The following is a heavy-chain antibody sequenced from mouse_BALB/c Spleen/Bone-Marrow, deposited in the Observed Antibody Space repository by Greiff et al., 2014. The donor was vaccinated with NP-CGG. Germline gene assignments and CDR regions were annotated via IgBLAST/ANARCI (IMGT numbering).Heavy chain of an antibody. D-gene: IGHD1-1*01. J-gene: IGHJ3*01. CDR2: IDPANGNS. V-gene: IGHV14-3*02. CDR1: GFNIKDTY. Sequence: VQLQQSGAELVKPGASVKLSCTASGFNIKDTYMHWVKQRPEQGLEWIGRIDPANGNSKYDPNFKGRATITADTYSNTAYLQLSSLTSEDTVVYYGAFYYYGRSLFAYWGQGTLVTVSA. CDR3: AFYYYGRSLFAY.